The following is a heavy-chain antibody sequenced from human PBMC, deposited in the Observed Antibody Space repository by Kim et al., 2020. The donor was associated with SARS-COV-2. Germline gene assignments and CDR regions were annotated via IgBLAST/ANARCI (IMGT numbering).Heavy chain of an antibody. CDR2: INSSGGSK. Sequence: GGSLRLSCTASEFTFNNYAMSWVRQAPGKGLEWVSCINSSGGSKYYADSVKGRFTISRDNSKNTLYLQMNSLRTEDTAVYYCAKDRHWLVLFGLDVWGQGTTVTVSS. V-gene: IGHV3-23*01. D-gene: IGHD6-19*01. CDR1: EFTFNNYA. J-gene: IGHJ6*02. CDR3: AKDRHWLVLFGLDV.